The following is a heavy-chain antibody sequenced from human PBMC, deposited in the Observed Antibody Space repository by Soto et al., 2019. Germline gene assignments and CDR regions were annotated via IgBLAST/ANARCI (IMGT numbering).Heavy chain of an antibody. D-gene: IGHD7-27*01. CDR1: GFTFSSYW. V-gene: IGHV3-74*01. Sequence: GGSLRLSCAASGFTFSSYWMNWVRQAPGQGLVWVSRIINDGTSTGYADSVKGRFTISRDNAKSTLFLQMNNLRAEDTAVYYCARAGWGSYYYGMDVWGRGTTVTVSS. CDR3: ARAGWGSYYYGMDV. CDR2: IINDGTST. J-gene: IGHJ6*02.